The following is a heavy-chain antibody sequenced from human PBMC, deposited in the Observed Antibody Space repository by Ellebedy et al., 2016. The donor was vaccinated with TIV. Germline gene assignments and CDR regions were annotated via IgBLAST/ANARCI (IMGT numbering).Heavy chain of an antibody. D-gene: IGHD3-10*01. Sequence: GESLKISXKGSGYSFTSYWIAWVRQMPGKGLEWMGIIYPGDSDTRYSPSFQGQVTISADKSISTAYLQWSSLKASDTAMYYCARHDRRGEPYYYYGMDVWGQGSTVTVSS. CDR3: ARHDRRGEPYYYYGMDV. V-gene: IGHV5-51*01. CDR1: GYSFTSYW. J-gene: IGHJ6*02. CDR2: IYPGDSDT.